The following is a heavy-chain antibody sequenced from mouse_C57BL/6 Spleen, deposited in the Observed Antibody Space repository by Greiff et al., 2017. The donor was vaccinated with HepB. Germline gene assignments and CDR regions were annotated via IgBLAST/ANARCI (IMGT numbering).Heavy chain of an antibody. D-gene: IGHD2-4*01. CDR2: IRNKANGYTT. V-gene: IGHV7-3*01. CDR3: ARIGYDYDAMDY. CDR1: GFTFTDYY. J-gene: IGHJ4*01. Sequence: EVKLMESGGGLVQPGGSLSLSCAASGFTFTDYYMSWVRQPPGKALEWLGFIRNKANGYTTEYSASVKGRFTISRDNSQSILYLQMNALRAEDSATYYCARIGYDYDAMDYWGQGTSVTVSS.